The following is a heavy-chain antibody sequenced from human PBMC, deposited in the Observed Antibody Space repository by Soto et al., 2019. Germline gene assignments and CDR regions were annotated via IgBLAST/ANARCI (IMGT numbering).Heavy chain of an antibody. V-gene: IGHV4-39*01. Sequence: QLQLQESGPGLVKPSETLSLTCTVSGGSISSSSYYWGWIRQPPGKGLEWIGSIYYSGSTYYNPSPTSRVTISVDTSKNQFSLTLSSVTAADTAVYYCARHTPAISISDHWGQGTLVTVSS. CDR2: IYYSGST. D-gene: IGHD2-15*01. CDR1: GGSISSSSYY. J-gene: IGHJ4*02. CDR3: ARHTPAISISDH.